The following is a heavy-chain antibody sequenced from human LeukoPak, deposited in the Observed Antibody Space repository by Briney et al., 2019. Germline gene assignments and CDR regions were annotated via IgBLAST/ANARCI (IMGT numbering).Heavy chain of an antibody. Sequence: SETLSLTCTVSGGSISSGGYYRSWIRQHPGKGLEWIGYIYYSGSTYYNPSLKSRVTISVDTSKNQFSLKLSSVTAADTAVYYCARDLETLYYYDSSGYYRHDAFDIWGQGTMVTVSS. CDR3: ARDLETLYYYDSSGYYRHDAFDI. CDR1: GGSISSGGYY. D-gene: IGHD3-22*01. V-gene: IGHV4-31*03. CDR2: IYYSGST. J-gene: IGHJ3*02.